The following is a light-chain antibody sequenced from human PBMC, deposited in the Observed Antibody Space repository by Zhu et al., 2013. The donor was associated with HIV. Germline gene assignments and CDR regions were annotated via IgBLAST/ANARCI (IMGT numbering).Light chain of an antibody. Sequence: EIVLTQSPGTLSLSPGERATLSCRASQSVSSNYLAWYQKKPGQAPRLLIYGASSRATGTPDRFSGSGSGTDFILTISRVEPEDFAVYYCQQYGRSPLTFGGGTTVEIK. V-gene: IGKV3-20*01. CDR3: QQYGRSPLT. CDR2: GAS. J-gene: IGKJ4*01. CDR1: QSVSSNY.